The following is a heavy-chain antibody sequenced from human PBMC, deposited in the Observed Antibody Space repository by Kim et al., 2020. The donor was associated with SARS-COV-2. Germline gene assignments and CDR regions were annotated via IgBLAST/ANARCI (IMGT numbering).Heavy chain of an antibody. J-gene: IGHJ4*02. V-gene: IGHV4-31*03. CDR2: IYYSGST. CDR3: ARSSYSYVDY. CDR1: GGSISSGGYY. D-gene: IGHD5-18*01. Sequence: SETLSLTCTVSGGSISSGGYYWSWIRQHPGKGLEWIGYIYYSGSTYYNPSLKSRVTISVDTSKNQFSLKLSSVTAADTAVYYCARSSYSYVDYWGQGTLVTVSS.